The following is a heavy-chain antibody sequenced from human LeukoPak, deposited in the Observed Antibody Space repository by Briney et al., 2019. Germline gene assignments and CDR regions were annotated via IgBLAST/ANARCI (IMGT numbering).Heavy chain of an antibody. V-gene: IGHV3-48*01. D-gene: IGHD2-21*02. CDR3: ARDRPVTDNHYYGMDV. Sequence: PGGSLRLSCAASGFTFSSYTLHWVRQAPGKGLEWLSCIGYDGTIMLYADSVKGRFTISRDNAQNSLYLQINSLRAEDSAIYYCARDRPVTDNHYYGMDVWGQGTTVTVSS. CDR1: GFTFSSYT. CDR2: IGYDGTIM. J-gene: IGHJ6*02.